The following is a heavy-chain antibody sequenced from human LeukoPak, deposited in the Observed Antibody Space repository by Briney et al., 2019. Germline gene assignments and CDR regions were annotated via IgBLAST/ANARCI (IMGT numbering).Heavy chain of an antibody. Sequence: GGSLRLSCAASGFTFSSYSMNWVRQARGKGLERVSSISSSSSYIYYADSVKGRFTISRDNAKNSLYLQMNSLRAEDTAVYYCAREESYYYGMDVWGQGTTVTVSS. CDR3: AREESYYYGMDV. CDR2: ISSSSSYI. CDR1: GFTFSSYS. J-gene: IGHJ6*02. V-gene: IGHV3-21*01.